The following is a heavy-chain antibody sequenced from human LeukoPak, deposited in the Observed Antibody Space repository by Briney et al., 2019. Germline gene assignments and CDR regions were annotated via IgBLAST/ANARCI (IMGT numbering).Heavy chain of an antibody. CDR3: ARLLYSSGWYGLRWFDP. CDR1: GGSFGGYY. CDR2: INHSGST. Sequence: SETLSLTCAVYGGSFGGYYWSWIRQPPGKGLGWIGEINHSGSTNYNPSLKSRVTISVDTSKNQFSLKLSSVTAADTAVYYCARLLYSSGWYGLRWFDPWGQGTLVTVSS. V-gene: IGHV4-34*01. J-gene: IGHJ5*02. D-gene: IGHD6-19*01.